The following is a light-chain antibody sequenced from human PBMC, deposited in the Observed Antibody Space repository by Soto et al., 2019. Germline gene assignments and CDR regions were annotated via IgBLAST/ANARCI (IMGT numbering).Light chain of an antibody. CDR3: QKYNNAPRA. V-gene: IGKV1-27*01. CDR2: AAS. J-gene: IGKJ1*01. CDR1: QGIYNY. Sequence: DIPMTQSPSSLSASVGDRVTITCRASQGIYNYLAWYQAKPGKVPKLLIYAASTLQSGVPSRFNGSGSGTDFTLTISSLQPEDVGTYYCQKYNNAPRAFGQGTKVDIK.